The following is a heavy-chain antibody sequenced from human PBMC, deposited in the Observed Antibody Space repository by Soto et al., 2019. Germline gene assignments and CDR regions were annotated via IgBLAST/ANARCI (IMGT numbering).Heavy chain of an antibody. CDR3: ARTDIVTTNWFDP. Sequence: QVHLQQWGAGLLKPSETLSLTCAVYGESFIGYYWTWIRQPPGRGLEWIGEINDRGSTNYNPSLKSRVTISIDTSKIQFSLKLTSVTAADKSVYYCARTDIVTTNWFDPWGQGTLVIVSS. J-gene: IGHJ5*02. CDR1: GESFIGYY. V-gene: IGHV4-34*02. CDR2: INDRGST. D-gene: IGHD5-12*01.